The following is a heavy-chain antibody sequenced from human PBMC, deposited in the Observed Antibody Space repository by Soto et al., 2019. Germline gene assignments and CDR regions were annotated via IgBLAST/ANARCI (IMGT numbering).Heavy chain of an antibody. J-gene: IGHJ3*02. CDR2: IYYSGST. CDR3: ARDRGSGYEPRDAFDI. CDR1: GGSISSGGYY. D-gene: IGHD5-12*01. Sequence: SETLSLTCTVSGGSISSGGYYWSWIRQHPGKGLEWIGYIYYSGSTYYNPSLKSRVTISVDTSKNQFSLKLSSVTAADTAVYYCARDRGSGYEPRDAFDIWGQGTMVTVSS. V-gene: IGHV4-31*03.